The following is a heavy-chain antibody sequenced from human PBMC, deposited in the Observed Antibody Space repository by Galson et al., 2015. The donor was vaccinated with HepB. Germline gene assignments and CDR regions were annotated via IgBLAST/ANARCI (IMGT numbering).Heavy chain of an antibody. CDR1: GFTFSNAW. Sequence: SLRLSCAASGFTFSNAWMSWVRQAPGKGLEWVGRIKSKTDGGTTDYAATVKGRFTISRDDSKNTLYLQMNSLKTEDTAVYYCTTDLRDPVVVATIYEGFSLDYWGQGTLVTVSS. CDR2: IKSKTDGGTT. V-gene: IGHV3-15*01. D-gene: IGHD5-24*01. CDR3: TTDLRDPVVVATIYEGFSLDY. J-gene: IGHJ4*02.